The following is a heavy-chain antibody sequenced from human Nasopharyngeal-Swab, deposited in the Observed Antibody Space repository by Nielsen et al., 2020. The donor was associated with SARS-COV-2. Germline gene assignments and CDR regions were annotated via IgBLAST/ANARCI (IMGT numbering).Heavy chain of an antibody. D-gene: IGHD4-17*01. CDR1: GGTFSRYA. Sequence: SVKVACKASGGTFSRYAISWVRQAPGQGLEWMGGIIPIFGTANYAQKFQGRVTMTADESTSTAYMELSSLRSEDTAVYYCARDGTTSQTSYYYYGMDVWGQGTTVTVSS. CDR2: IIPIFGTA. CDR3: ARDGTTSQTSYYYYGMDV. J-gene: IGHJ6*02. V-gene: IGHV1-69*13.